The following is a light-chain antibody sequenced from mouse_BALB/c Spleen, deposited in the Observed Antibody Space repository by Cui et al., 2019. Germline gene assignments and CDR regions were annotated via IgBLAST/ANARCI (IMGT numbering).Light chain of an antibody. V-gene: IGKV14-111*01. J-gene: IGKJ5*01. CDR2: RAN. CDR1: QDINSY. Sequence: DIKMTQSPSSLYASLRVRVTITCKASQDINSYLSWFQQKPGKSPKTLIYRANRLVDGVPSRFSGSGSGQDYSLTISSLEYEDMGIYYCLQYDEFPLTFGAGTKLELK. CDR3: LQYDEFPLT.